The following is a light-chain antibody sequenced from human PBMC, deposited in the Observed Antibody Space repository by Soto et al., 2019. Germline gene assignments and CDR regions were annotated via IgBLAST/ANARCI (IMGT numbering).Light chain of an antibody. CDR3: QQDTYWPRT. CDR2: GAS. V-gene: IGKV3-15*01. J-gene: IGKJ1*01. CDR1: QSVGAN. Sequence: EIVMTQSPATLSVSPGERATLSCRASQSVGANLAWYQQKPGQAPRLLIYGASTRAAGISPRFSGGGSGTESSLTISSLQAEDFGVYYCQQDTYWPRTFGQGTKVGI.